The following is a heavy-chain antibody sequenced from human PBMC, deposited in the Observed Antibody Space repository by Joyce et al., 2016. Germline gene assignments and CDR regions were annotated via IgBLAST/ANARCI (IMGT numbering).Heavy chain of an antibody. CDR1: GYSFTSYW. CDR2: INPEDSDT. D-gene: IGHD3-16*01. Sequence: EVQLVQSGGEGKKPGESLKISCKGVGYSFTSYWLGWVRQMPGKGLELMGIINPEDSDTIYSPSFQGQVTISVDRSIKTAHLRWGSLRASDTAIYYCARSAVRGTLSPFFDYWGQGSLVTVSS. J-gene: IGHJ4*02. CDR3: ARSAVRGTLSPFFDY. V-gene: IGHV5-51*01.